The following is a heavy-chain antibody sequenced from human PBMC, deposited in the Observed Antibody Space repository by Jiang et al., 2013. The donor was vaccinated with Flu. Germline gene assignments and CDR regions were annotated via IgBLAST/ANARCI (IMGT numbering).Heavy chain of an antibody. CDR1: SGSISSGGFL. D-gene: IGHD3-10*01. CDR2: XFYSGST. V-gene: IGHV4-31*03. Sequence: GLVKPSQTLSLTCTVSSGSISSGGFLLELDPPAPQGRAWSGIGHXFYSGSTYYNPSLKSRLIISVDTSKNHFSLKLSSVTAADTAVYYCARLWIGESRLGFDIWGQGTMVTVSS. J-gene: IGHJ3*02. CDR3: ARLWIGESRLGFDI.